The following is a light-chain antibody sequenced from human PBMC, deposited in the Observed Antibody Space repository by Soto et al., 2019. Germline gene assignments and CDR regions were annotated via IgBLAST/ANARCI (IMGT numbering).Light chain of an antibody. CDR1: QSVSSN. CDR2: GPS. Sequence: EIVMTQSPATLSVSPGERATLSCRASQSVSSNLAWYQLKPGQAPRLLLSGPSTRATGIPARFTGSGSGTEFTLTISSLQSEDSASYFCQQYSHFWTFGQGTNVEIK. V-gene: IGKV3-15*01. J-gene: IGKJ1*01. CDR3: QQYSHFWT.